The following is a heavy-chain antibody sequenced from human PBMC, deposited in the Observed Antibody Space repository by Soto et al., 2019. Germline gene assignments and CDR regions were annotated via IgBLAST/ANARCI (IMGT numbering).Heavy chain of an antibody. Sequence: SVKASSKASRYTFATYCLCWLRQVPEKGLEWMGWISTYDGHTTYAQNFQSRVTMTTDTSTSTAYMDLRSLTSDDMSIYDCARVWSSGFVSDFWGQGTPVTVSS. D-gene: IGHD3-16*01. CDR3: ARVWSSGFVSDF. CDR2: ISTYDGHT. CDR1: RYTFATYC. J-gene: IGHJ4*02. V-gene: IGHV1-18*03.